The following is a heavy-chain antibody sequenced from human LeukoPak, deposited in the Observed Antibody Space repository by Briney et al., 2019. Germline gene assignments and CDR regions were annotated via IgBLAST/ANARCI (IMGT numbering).Heavy chain of an antibody. Sequence: GGSLRLSCAVSGFPFSTFWMSWVRQAPGKGLEWVANINQDGSEKYYVDSVKGRFTISRDNAKKSLYLQMNSLRDEDTAVYYCARDWMEGATFEVQGPVDYWGQGTLVTVAS. D-gene: IGHD1-26*01. CDR3: ARDWMEGATFEVQGPVDY. CDR2: INQDGSEK. V-gene: IGHV3-7*01. J-gene: IGHJ4*02. CDR1: GFPFSTFW.